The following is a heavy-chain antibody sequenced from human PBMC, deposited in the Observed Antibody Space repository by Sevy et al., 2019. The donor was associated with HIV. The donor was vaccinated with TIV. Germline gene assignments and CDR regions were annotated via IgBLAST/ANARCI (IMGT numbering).Heavy chain of an antibody. J-gene: IGHJ6*03. CDR3: ASERLGELSLFRQPFAPVYYSLDV. D-gene: IGHD3-16*02. CDR1: GCSISSGSYY. Sequence: SETLSLTCTVSGCSISSGSYYWSWIRQPAGKGLEWIGRIDTSGSTNYNPSLKSRVTISVDTSKNQFSLTLSSVTAADTAVYYCASERLGELSLFRQPFAPVYYSLDVWGQGTTVTVSS. CDR2: IDTSGST. V-gene: IGHV4-61*02.